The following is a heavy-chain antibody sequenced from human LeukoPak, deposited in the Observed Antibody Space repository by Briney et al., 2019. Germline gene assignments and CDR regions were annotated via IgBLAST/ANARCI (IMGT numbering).Heavy chain of an antibody. D-gene: IGHD1-1*01. CDR1: GFTFSSYS. V-gene: IGHV3-48*04. J-gene: IGHJ4*02. CDR2: ISSSSSTI. Sequence: GGSLRLSCAASGFTFSSYSMNWVRQAPGKGLEGVSYISSSSSTIYYADAVKGRFTISRDNAKNSLYLQMNSLRAEDTAVYFCAKSRSGSANWALQIFDNWGQGTLVTVSS. CDR3: AKSRSGSANWALQIFDN.